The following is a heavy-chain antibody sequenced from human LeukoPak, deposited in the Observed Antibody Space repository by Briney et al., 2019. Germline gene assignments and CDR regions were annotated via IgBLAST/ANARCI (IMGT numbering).Heavy chain of an antibody. V-gene: IGHV4-31*03. CDR3: ARHLLYNWNDWFDP. J-gene: IGHJ5*02. CDR1: GGSISSGGYY. CDR2: IYYSGST. Sequence: SETLSLTCTVSGGSISSGGYYWSWIRQHPGKGLEWIGYIYYSGSTYYNPSLKSRVTISVDTSKNQFSLKLSSVTAADTAVYYCARHLLYNWNDWFDPWGQGTLVTVSS. D-gene: IGHD1-1*01.